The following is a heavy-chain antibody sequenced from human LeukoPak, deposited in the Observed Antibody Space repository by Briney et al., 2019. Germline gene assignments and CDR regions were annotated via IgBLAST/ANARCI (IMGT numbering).Heavy chain of an antibody. J-gene: IGHJ1*01. Sequence: PGGSLRLSCAGSGFIFTDFYMSWIRQAPGMGLEWIAYISNDGTTSIYADSVKGRFTISRDSANDSVFLQIHTVRADDTALYYCVRGSSTETYSAEYFHHWGQGTVVTVST. CDR3: VRGSSTETYSAEYFHH. D-gene: IGHD2-21*01. CDR2: ISNDGTTS. V-gene: IGHV3-11*01. CDR1: GFIFTDFY.